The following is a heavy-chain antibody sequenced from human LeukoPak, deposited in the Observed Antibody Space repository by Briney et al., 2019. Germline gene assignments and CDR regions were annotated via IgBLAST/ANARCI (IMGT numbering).Heavy chain of an antibody. CDR3: GRRGGGYDY. Sequence: AGSLKISFKASGCIFTSYWIGRVCRLPAKDLEWMGIIYPGDSNTRYSPSFLGQLTISAGKSISTADLQWSSLKASDTAMYYCGRRGGGYDYWGQGTLVTVSS. D-gene: IGHD2-15*01. V-gene: IGHV5-51*01. CDR1: GCIFTSYW. CDR2: IYPGDSNT. J-gene: IGHJ4*02.